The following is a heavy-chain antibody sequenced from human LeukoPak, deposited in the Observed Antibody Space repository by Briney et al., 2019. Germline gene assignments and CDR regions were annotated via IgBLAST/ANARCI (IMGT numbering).Heavy chain of an antibody. D-gene: IGHD4-23*01. CDR2: IIPIFNTI. J-gene: IGHJ6*02. CDR1: GGTLSTYS. CDR3: ARGLSRWSTPTSSYYYRMDV. Sequence: SVRVSCKASGGTLSTYSISLVRQAPGPGIEWMGGIIPIFNTINSAQRFQGRVTLTADESTNIAYMELSSLRSEDTAVYYCARGLSRWSTPTSSYYYRMDVWGQGTTVAVCS. V-gene: IGHV1-69*01.